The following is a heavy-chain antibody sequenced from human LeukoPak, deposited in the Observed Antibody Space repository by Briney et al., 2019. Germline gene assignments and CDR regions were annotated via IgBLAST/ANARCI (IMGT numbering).Heavy chain of an antibody. CDR1: GLTFSSYA. Sequence: GGSLRLSCAASGLTFSSYAMSWVRQAPGKGLEWVSAISGSGGSTYYADSVKGRFTISRDNSKNTLYLQMNSLRAEDTAVYYCAPRVGQWLVEGFDYWGQGTLVTVSS. D-gene: IGHD6-19*01. V-gene: IGHV3-23*01. J-gene: IGHJ4*02. CDR2: ISGSGGST. CDR3: APRVGQWLVEGFDY.